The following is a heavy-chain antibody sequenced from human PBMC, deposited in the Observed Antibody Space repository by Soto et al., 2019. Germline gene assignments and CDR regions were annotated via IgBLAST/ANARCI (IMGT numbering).Heavy chain of an antibody. J-gene: IGHJ5*02. V-gene: IGHV1-18*04. CDR3: ARISSSWNLGRFDP. D-gene: IGHD6-13*01. Sequence: ASVKVSCKASGYTFTSYGISWVRQAPGQGLEGMGWISAYNGNTNYAQKLQGRVTMTTDTSTSTAYMELRRLRSDDTAVYYCARISSSWNLGRFDPWGQGTLVTVPQ. CDR2: ISAYNGNT. CDR1: GYTFTSYG.